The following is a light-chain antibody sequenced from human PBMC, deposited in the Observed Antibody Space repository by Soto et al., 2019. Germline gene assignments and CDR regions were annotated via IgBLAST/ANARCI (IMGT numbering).Light chain of an antibody. CDR1: SSDVGSYNY. CDR3: SSYTSGTTRV. V-gene: IGLV2-14*01. CDR2: EVS. J-gene: IGLJ3*02. Sequence: QSALTQPASVSGSPGQSITISCTGTSSDVGSYNYVSWYQQHPGKVPKLMIYEVSNRPSWVSTRFSGSKSGNTASLTISGLQAEDEADYYCSSYTSGTTRVFGGGTKLTVL.